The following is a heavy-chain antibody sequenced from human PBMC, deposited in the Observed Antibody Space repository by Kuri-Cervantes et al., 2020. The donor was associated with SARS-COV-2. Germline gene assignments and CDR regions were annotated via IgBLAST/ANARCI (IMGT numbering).Heavy chain of an antibody. CDR2: INSDGSTT. CDR3: AKDLYTGTTGPFDY. D-gene: IGHD1-1*01. V-gene: IGHV3-74*01. J-gene: IGHJ4*02. CDR1: GFTFSTYS. Sequence: GGSLRLSCAASGFTFSTYSMHWVRQAPGKGLVWVSRINSDGSTTSYADSVKGRFTISRDNAKSTLYLQMHRLRTEDTAVYYCAKDLYTGTTGPFDYWGQGTLVTVSS.